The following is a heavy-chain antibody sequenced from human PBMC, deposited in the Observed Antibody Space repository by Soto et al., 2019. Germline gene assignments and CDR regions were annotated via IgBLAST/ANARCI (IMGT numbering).Heavy chain of an antibody. D-gene: IGHD6-6*01. CDR2: IYYSGST. J-gene: IGHJ4*02. CDR1: GVSISSYY. V-gene: IGHV4-59*01. Sequence: SETLSLTCTVSGVSISSYYWTWIRQPPGKGLEWIGYIYYSGSTNYNPSLKSRVTISVDTSKNQFSLKLSSVTAADTAVYYCARDSSSSEFDYWGQGTLVTVSS. CDR3: ARDSSSSEFDY.